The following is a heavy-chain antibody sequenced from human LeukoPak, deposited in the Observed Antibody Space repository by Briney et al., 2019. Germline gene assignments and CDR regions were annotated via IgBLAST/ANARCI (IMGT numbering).Heavy chain of an antibody. Sequence: RPSETLSLTCTVSGGSVSSGSYYWGWIRQPPGKGLEWIGNIYYSGSTYYNPSLKSRVTISVDTSKNQFSLKLSSVTAADTAVYYCARDEESRGTIFGVVNSRFGYWSQGTLVTVSS. CDR2: IYYSGST. CDR3: ARDEESRGTIFGVVNSRFGY. V-gene: IGHV4-39*07. J-gene: IGHJ4*02. D-gene: IGHD3-3*01. CDR1: GGSVSSGSYY.